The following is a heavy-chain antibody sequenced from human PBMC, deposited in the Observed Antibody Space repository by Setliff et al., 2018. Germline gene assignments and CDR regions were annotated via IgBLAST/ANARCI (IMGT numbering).Heavy chain of an antibody. Sequence: GGSLRLSCAASTLTFTYAMSWVRQTPGKGLEWIASINGDGADTYYADSVKGRFTISRDNARNTVYLQMNRLRAEDTAVYYCVTGMGTHYYDPSAQGPFAIWGQGTMVTVSS. V-gene: IGHV3-23*01. J-gene: IGHJ3*02. D-gene: IGHD3-22*01. CDR1: TLTFTYA. CDR3: VTGMGTHYYDPSAQGPFAI. CDR2: INGDGADT.